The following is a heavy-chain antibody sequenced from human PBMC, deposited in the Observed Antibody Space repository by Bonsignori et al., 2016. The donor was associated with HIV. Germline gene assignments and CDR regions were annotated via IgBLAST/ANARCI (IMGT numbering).Heavy chain of an antibody. D-gene: IGHD2-15*01. V-gene: IGHV3-64*01. J-gene: IGHJ3*02. CDR3: ARGRLGYCSGGSCSDGFDI. Sequence: VRQAPGKGLEYVSAISSNGGSTYYANSVKGRFTISRDNSKNTLYLQMGSLRPEDMAVYYCARGRLGYCSGGSCSDGFDIWGQGAMVTVSS. CDR2: ISSNGGST.